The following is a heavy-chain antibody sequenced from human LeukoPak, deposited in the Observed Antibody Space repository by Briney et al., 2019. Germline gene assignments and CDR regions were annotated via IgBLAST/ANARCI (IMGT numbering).Heavy chain of an antibody. V-gene: IGHV1-69*06. CDR1: GCTFSSYA. Sequence: SVKVSCKASGCTFSSYAISWVRQAPGQGLEWMGGIIPIFGTANYAQKFQGRVTITADKSTSTAYMELSSLRSEDTAVYYCASSGTTDYYHYMDVWGKGTTVTVSS. CDR3: ASSGTTDYYHYMDV. D-gene: IGHD3-10*01. J-gene: IGHJ6*03. CDR2: IIPIFGTA.